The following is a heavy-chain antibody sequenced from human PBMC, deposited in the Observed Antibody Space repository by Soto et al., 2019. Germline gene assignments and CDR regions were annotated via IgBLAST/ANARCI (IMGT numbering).Heavy chain of an antibody. D-gene: IGHD2-15*01. Sequence: GGSLRLSCAASGFAFSSNAMSWVRQAPRKGLEWVSSISDSAGTTYYADSVKGRFTISRDNSKNTPYLQMNGLRAEDTAIYYCARCSGGGSYSPPDYWGQGTLVTVSS. J-gene: IGHJ4*02. CDR1: GFAFSSNA. V-gene: IGHV3-23*01. CDR2: ISDSAGTT. CDR3: ARCSGGGSYSPPDY.